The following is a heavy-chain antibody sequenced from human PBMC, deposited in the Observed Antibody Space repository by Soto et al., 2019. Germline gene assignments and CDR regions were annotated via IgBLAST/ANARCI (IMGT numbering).Heavy chain of an antibody. CDR2: ISSNGGST. CDR1: GFTFSSYA. D-gene: IGHD3-3*01. CDR3: VKLLFAGITIFGVVSD. Sequence: PGGSLRLSCSASGFTFSSYAMHWVRQAPGKGLEYVSAISSNGGSTYYADSVKGRFTISRDNSKNTLYLQMSSLRAEDTAVYYCVKLLFAGITIFGVVSDWGQGTLVTVSS. J-gene: IGHJ4*02. V-gene: IGHV3-64D*08.